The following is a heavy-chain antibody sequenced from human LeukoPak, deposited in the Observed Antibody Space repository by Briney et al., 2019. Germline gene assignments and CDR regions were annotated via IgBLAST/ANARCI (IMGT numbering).Heavy chain of an antibody. D-gene: IGHD6-13*01. Sequence: SETLSLTCTVSGDSVRSYYWSRIRQPPGQGLEWLGHINDRGSTNYNPSLQGRVTISIDTSKNQFSLKVNSVTAADTAVYYCVRDSRYGSGWFEDGLDFWGQGTTVTVSS. CDR1: GDSVRSYY. CDR3: VRDSRYGSGWFEDGLDF. J-gene: IGHJ6*02. CDR2: INDRGST. V-gene: IGHV4-59*02.